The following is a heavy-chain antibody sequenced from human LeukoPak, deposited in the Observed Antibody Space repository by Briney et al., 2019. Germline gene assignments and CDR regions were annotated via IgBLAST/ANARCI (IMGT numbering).Heavy chain of an antibody. CDR1: GYSFTGHY. CDR3: ARNLWFGESSDAFDM. V-gene: IGHV1-2*02. J-gene: IGHJ3*02. CDR2: INPKSGDT. Sequence: ASVKVSCKASGYSFTGHYMHWVRQAPGQGLEWMGWINPKSGDTNYAQKFQGRVTMTRDTSISTACMDMSSLRSDDTAVYYCARNLWFGESSDAFDMWGQGTMVTVSS. D-gene: IGHD3-10*01.